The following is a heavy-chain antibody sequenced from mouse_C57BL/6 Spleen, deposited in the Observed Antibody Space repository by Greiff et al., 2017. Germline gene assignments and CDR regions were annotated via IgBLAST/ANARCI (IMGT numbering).Heavy chain of an antibody. D-gene: IGHD2-4*01. V-gene: IGHV1-22*01. CDR1: GYTFTDYN. Sequence: VQLQQSGPELVKPGASVKMSCKASGYTFTDYNMHWVKQSHGKSLEWIGYINPNNGGTSYNQKFKGKATLTVNKSSSTAYMELRSLTSEDSAVYDCARRLRQTEGHYYAMDYWGQGTSVTVSS. CDR3: ARRLRQTEGHYYAMDY. CDR2: INPNNGGT. J-gene: IGHJ4*01.